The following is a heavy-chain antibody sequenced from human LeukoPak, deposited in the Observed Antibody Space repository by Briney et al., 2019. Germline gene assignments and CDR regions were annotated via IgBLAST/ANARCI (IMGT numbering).Heavy chain of an antibody. Sequence: GSVKVSCKVSGYTLTELSMHWVRQAPGQGLEWMGWINPNSGGTNYAQKFQGRVTMTRDTSISTAYMELNRLRSDDTAVYYCATFAGEHQAPFDYWGQGTLVTVSS. V-gene: IGHV1-2*02. D-gene: IGHD1-26*01. J-gene: IGHJ4*02. CDR1: GYTLTELS. CDR3: ATFAGEHQAPFDY. CDR2: INPNSGGT.